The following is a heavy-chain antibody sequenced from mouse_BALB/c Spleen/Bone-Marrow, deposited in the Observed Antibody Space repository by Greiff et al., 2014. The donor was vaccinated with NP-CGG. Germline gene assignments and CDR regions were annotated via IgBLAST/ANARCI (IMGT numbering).Heavy chain of an antibody. D-gene: IGHD1-2*01. Sequence: EVKLMESGGGLVKPGESLKFSCAASGITVSSYTMSWVRQTPEKRLEWVASITGGGTTYYPDSVKGRFTISRDNARNILYLQVSSPRSEDTAIYYCARHYGYVDAMDYWGQGTSVTVSS. CDR1: GITVSSYT. V-gene: IGHV5-6-5*01. J-gene: IGHJ4*01. CDR2: ITGGGTT. CDR3: ARHYGYVDAMDY.